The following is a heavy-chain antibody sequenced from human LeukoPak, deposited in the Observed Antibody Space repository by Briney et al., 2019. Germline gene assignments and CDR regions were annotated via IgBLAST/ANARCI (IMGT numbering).Heavy chain of an antibody. Sequence: TGGSLRLSCAASGFTVSRNYMSWVRQAPGKGLEWVSVIYSGGSTYYADSVKGRFTISRHNSKNTLYLQMNSLRAEDTAVYYCARLYGTFLEWSPYFDYWGQGTLVTVSS. V-gene: IGHV3-53*04. D-gene: IGHD3-3*02. CDR2: IYSGGST. J-gene: IGHJ4*02. CDR1: GFTVSRNY. CDR3: ARLYGTFLEWSPYFDY.